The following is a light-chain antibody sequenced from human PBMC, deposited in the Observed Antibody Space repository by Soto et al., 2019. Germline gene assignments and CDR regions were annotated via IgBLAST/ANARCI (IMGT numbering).Light chain of an antibody. J-gene: IGKJ1*01. V-gene: IGKV1-5*03. CDR2: KAS. Sequence: DIQMTQSPSTLSASVGDRVTITCRASPSISRWLAWHQQKPGQAPKLLMYKASSLETGVPSRFSGSGSGTEFTLTISSLQPDDFATYYCQQNINYPWTFGQGTKVEIK. CDR3: QQNINYPWT. CDR1: PSISRW.